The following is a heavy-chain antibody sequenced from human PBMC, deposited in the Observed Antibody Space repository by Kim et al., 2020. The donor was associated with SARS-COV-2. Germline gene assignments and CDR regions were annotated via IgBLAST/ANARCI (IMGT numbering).Heavy chain of an antibody. CDR1: GFTFSSYE. Sequence: GGSLRLSCAASGFTFSSYEMNWVRQAPGKGLEWVSYISSSGSTIYYADSVKGRFTISRDNAKNSLYLQMNSLRAEDTAVYYCAREEQQPIVARPCWFDPWGQGTLVTVSS. CDR2: ISSSGSTI. V-gene: IGHV3-48*03. CDR3: AREEQQPIVARPCWFDP. J-gene: IGHJ5*02. D-gene: IGHD6-13*01.